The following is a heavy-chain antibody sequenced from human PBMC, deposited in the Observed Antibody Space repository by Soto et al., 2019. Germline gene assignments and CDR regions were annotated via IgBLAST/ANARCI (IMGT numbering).Heavy chain of an antibody. D-gene: IGHD4-17*01. V-gene: IGHV4-39*07. Sequence: SETLSLTCTVSGGSISSSSYYWGGIRQPPGKGLEWIGSMYYSGSTNYNPSLKSRVTISVDTSKNQFSLNMSSVTAADTAVYYCARSSVTHTTNWFDPWGQGTLVTVSS. CDR3: ARSSVTHTTNWFDP. CDR1: GGSISSSSYY. CDR2: MYYSGST. J-gene: IGHJ5*02.